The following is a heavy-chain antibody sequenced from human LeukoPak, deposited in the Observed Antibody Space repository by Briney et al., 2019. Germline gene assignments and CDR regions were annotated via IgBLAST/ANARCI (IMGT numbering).Heavy chain of an antibody. CDR3: ARDRRDGYNSY. CDR2: IYHSGST. Sequence: SETLSLTCTVSGYSISSGYYWGWIRQPPGKGLEWIGSIYHSGSTYYNPSLKSRVTISVDTSKNQFSLKLSSVTAADTAVYYCARDRRDGYNSYWGQGTLVTVSS. J-gene: IGHJ4*02. CDR1: GYSISSGYY. D-gene: IGHD5-24*01. V-gene: IGHV4-38-2*02.